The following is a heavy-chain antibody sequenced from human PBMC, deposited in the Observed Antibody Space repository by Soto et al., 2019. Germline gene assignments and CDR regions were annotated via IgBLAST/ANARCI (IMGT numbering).Heavy chain of an antibody. CDR1: GYTFTSYD. V-gene: IGHV1-8*02. J-gene: IGHJ5*01. CDR2: MNPNSGNT. Sequence: QVRLVQSGAEVKKPGASVKVSCKASGYTFTSYDINWVRQATGQGLEWMGWMNPNSGNTGYAQKFQGRVTKTSNTSISTAYMELTSLKSDNTAVYYCARGRPHYGDDEPGDSWGQRSLVTVAS. CDR3: ARGRPHYGDDEPGDS. D-gene: IGHD4-17*01.